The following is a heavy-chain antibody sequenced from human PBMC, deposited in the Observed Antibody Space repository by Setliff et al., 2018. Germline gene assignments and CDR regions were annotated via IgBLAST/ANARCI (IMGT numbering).Heavy chain of an antibody. Sequence: TLSLTCTVSGGSVGSGNFYWSWIRQTAGKGLEWIGLIQGSGNTNYNPSLQRRVTLSIDTSKDQLSLKMTSVTAADTALYYCAGTPARGTTWLSPFDYWGQGTRVTVSS. CDR3: AGTPARGTTWLSPFDY. J-gene: IGHJ4*02. CDR2: IQGSGNT. CDR1: GGSVGSGNFY. V-gene: IGHV4-61*02. D-gene: IGHD5-12*01.